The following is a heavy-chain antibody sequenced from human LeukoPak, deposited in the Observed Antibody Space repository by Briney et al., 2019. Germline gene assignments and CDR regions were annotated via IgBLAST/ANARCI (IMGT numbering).Heavy chain of an antibody. Sequence: GESLKISCRGSGYSFTDYWIGWVRQMPGKGLEWMGITWPRDSETTYSPSFQGQVTISADKSINTAYLQWSSLKASDTAMYYCARQYCDGTSCYHFDYWGQGTLVSVSS. CDR1: GYSFTDYW. CDR3: ARQYCDGTSCYHFDY. V-gene: IGHV5-51*01. J-gene: IGHJ4*02. D-gene: IGHD2-2*01. CDR2: TWPRDSET.